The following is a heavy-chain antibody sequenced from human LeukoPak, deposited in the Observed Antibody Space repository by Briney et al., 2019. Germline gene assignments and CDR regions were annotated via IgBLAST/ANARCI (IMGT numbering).Heavy chain of an antibody. CDR2: IRYDGSNK. CDR3: AKGLTPMVRGVNDY. D-gene: IGHD3-10*01. V-gene: IGHV3-30*02. J-gene: IGHJ4*02. Sequence: GGSLRLSCAASGFNFSTYGMHWVRQAPGKGLEWVSFIRYDGSNKYYADSVKGRFTISRDNSKNTLYLYLQMNSLRPEDTAVYYCAKGLTPMVRGVNDYWGQGTLVTVSS. CDR1: GFNFSTYG.